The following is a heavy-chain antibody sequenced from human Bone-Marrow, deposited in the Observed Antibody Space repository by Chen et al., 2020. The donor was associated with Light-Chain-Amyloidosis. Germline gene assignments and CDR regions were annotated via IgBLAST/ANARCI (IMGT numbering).Heavy chain of an antibody. V-gene: IGHV3-74*02. CDR3: VRDLVGCEDY. J-gene: IGHJ4*02. Sequence: EVQLVESGGGLVQPGGSLRLSCAASGFTFSKYWMHWVRQAPGKGPVWVSRLNDDGSVVTYADSVQGRFTISRDNAKNTMYLQMYRLRAEDTAVYYCVRDLVGCEDYWGQGTRVTVSS. CDR2: LNDDGSVV. D-gene: IGHD3-9*01. CDR1: GFTFSKYW.